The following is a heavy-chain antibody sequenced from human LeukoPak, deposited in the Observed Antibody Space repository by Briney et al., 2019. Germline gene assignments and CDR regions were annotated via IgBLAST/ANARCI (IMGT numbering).Heavy chain of an antibody. D-gene: IGHD2-8*02. CDR1: GGSLSSDN. CDR2: IYHSGNT. V-gene: IGHV4-59*01. J-gene: IGHJ4*02. CDR3: ARDSAPSATYWYYFDY. Sequence: SEALSLSCAVSGGSLSSDNGSWVRQPPGKGLGWVGYIYHSGNTNYNPSLKSRVTISIDTSKNPFSLRLTSVTAADTAVYYCARDSAPSATYWYYFDYWGQGTLVTVSS.